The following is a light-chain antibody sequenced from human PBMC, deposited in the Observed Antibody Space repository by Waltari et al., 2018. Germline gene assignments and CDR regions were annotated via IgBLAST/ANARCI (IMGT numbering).Light chain of an antibody. J-gene: IGLJ3*02. CDR2: KTN. Sequence: QTVVTQEPSLSVSPGGTVTLTCALSSGSVSSTSYASWYQPSPGQAPSALWEKTNNRSAGVTYSVSGSMLGNRAALTIRGGEAEDESNYYSVRYMGSGIWVFGGGNKLTVL. CDR3: VRYMGSGIWV. CDR1: SGSVSSTSY. V-gene: IGLV8-61*01.